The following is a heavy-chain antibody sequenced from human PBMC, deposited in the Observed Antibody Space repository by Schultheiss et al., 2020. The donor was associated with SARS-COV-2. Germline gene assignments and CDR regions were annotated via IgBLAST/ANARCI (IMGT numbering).Heavy chain of an antibody. CDR1: GFTFSSYA. D-gene: IGHD6-6*01. J-gene: IGHJ4*02. CDR2: ISGSGGST. CDR3: ARDTSIASYFDY. Sequence: GGSLRLSCAASGFTFSSYAMSWVRQAPGKGLEWVSAISGSGGSTYYADSVKGRFTISRDNSKNTLYLQMNSLRAEDTAVYYCARDTSIASYFDYWGQGTLVTFSS. V-gene: IGHV3-23*01.